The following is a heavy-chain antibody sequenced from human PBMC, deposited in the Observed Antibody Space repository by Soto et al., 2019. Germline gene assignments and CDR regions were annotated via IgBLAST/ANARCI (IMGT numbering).Heavy chain of an antibody. J-gene: IGHJ5*02. D-gene: IGHD1-7*01. V-gene: IGHV4-39*07. CDR3: GRESGETWDYEAS. CDR1: GDSIGTTHSY. CDR2: LNTYGNT. Sequence: SETLSLTCTVSGDSIGTTHSYWAWIRQSPGKGLEWIGRLNTYGNTHYNPSLKSRVTVSVDTSRNQFFLTLRSVTAADSAVYHCGRESGETWDYEASWGQGTPVTVSS.